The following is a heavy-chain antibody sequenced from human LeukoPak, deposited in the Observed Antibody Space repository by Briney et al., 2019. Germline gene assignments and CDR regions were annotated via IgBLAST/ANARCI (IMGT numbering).Heavy chain of an antibody. D-gene: IGHD4-17*01. V-gene: IGHV3-48*03. CDR2: ISSSGSTI. CDR1: GFTFSNYE. Sequence: PGGSLRLSCAASGFTFSNYEMNWVRQAPGKGLEWGSYISSSGSTIYYADSVGRRFTISRDNAKNSLYLQMSSLRAEDTAVYYCARVYGDFHLDYWGQGTLVTVSS. J-gene: IGHJ4*02. CDR3: ARVYGDFHLDY.